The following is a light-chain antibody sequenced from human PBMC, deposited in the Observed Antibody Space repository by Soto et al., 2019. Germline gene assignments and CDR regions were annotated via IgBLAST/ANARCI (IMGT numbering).Light chain of an antibody. V-gene: IGKV3-20*01. J-gene: IGKJ2*01. CDR3: QQYGSSPYT. Sequence: EIVLTQSPGTLSLSPGERATLSCRASQSVSSSYLAWYQQKPDQDPRLLIYGASSRATGIPDRFSGSGSGTDFTLTIIRLEPEDFAEYYCQQYGSSPYTFCPGTKLESK. CDR1: QSVSSSY. CDR2: GAS.